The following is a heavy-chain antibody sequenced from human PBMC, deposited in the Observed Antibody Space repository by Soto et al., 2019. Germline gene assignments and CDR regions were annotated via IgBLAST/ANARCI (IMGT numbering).Heavy chain of an antibody. CDR3: ASTASSGWYSGQVIDY. D-gene: IGHD6-19*01. Sequence: SETLSLTCTVSGGSISSSSYYWGWIRQPPGKGLEWIGSIYYSGSTYYNPSLKSRVTISVDTSKNQFSLKLSSVTAADTAVYYCASTASSGWYSGQVIDYWGQGTLVTVSS. V-gene: IGHV4-39*01. CDR2: IYYSGST. J-gene: IGHJ4*02. CDR1: GGSISSSSYY.